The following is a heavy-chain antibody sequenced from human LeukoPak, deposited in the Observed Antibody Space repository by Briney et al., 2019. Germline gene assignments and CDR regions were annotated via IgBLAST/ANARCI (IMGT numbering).Heavy chain of an antibody. CDR3: ARDRAIILFGAFDI. D-gene: IGHD3-3*01. V-gene: IGHV3-21*01. J-gene: IGHJ3*02. Sequence: PGGSLRLSCAASGLSFNTYSMNWVRQAPGKGLEWVSSISSRSNYIYYADSVKGRFTISRDNAKNSLYLQMNSLRAEDTAVYYCARDRAIILFGAFDIWGQGTMVTVSS. CDR2: ISSRSNYI. CDR1: GLSFNTYS.